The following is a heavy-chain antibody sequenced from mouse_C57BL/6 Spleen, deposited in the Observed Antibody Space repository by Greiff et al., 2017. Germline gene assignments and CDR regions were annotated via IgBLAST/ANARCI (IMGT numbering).Heavy chain of an antibody. V-gene: IGHV1-20*01. J-gene: IGHJ4*01. Sequence: VQLQQSGPELVKPGDSVKISCKASGYSFTGYFMNWVMQSHGKSLEWIGRINPYNGDTFYNQKFKGKATLTVDKSSSTAHMELRSLTSEDSAVYYCASSYYGNYDYAMDYWGQGTSVTVSS. CDR3: ASSYYGNYDYAMDY. CDR2: INPYNGDT. CDR1: GYSFTGYF. D-gene: IGHD2-10*01.